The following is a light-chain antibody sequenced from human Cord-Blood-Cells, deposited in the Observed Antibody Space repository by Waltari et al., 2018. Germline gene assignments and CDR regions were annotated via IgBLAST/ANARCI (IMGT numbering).Light chain of an antibody. V-gene: IGLV2-8*01. CDR3: SSYAGGYV. J-gene: IGLJ1*01. CDR1: SSDVGGYNY. Sequence: QSALTQPPSASGSPGQSVTISCTGTSSDVGGYNYVPWYQQHPGQAPKLMIYEVSKRPSGGPDRFSGSKSGNTASLTVSGLQAEDEADYYCSSYAGGYVFGTGTKVTVL. CDR2: EVS.